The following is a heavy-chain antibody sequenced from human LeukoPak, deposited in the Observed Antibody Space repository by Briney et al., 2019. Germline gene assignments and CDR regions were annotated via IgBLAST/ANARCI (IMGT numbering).Heavy chain of an antibody. Sequence: ASVTVSCKASGGTFSSYAISWVRQAPGQGLEWMGGIIPIFGTANYAQKFQGRVTITTDESTSTAYMELSSLRSEDTAVYYCARTYYDRPPRDWGQGTLVTVSS. D-gene: IGHD3-22*01. CDR2: IIPIFGTA. J-gene: IGHJ4*02. CDR3: ARTYYDRPPRD. CDR1: GGTFSSYA. V-gene: IGHV1-69*05.